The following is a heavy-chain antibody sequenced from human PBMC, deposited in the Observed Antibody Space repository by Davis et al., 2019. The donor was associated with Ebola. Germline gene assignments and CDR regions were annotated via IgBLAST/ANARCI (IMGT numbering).Heavy chain of an antibody. Sequence: AASVKVSCKASGYTFPSYDINWVRQATGQGLEWMGWMNPNSGNTDYAQKFQGRVTMTRNTSISTAYMELSSLRSEDTAVYYCAVGYCSGGSCYYYYYYGMDVWGQGTTVTVSS. D-gene: IGHD2-15*01. CDR3: AVGYCSGGSCYYYYYYGMDV. CDR2: MNPNSGNT. V-gene: IGHV1-8*01. CDR1: GYTFPSYD. J-gene: IGHJ6*02.